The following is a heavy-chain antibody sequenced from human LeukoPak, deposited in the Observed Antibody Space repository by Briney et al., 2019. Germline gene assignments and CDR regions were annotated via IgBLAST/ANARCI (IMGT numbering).Heavy chain of an antibody. D-gene: IGHD3-10*01. CDR3: ARDTGMVRRGKRPNWFDP. J-gene: IGHJ5*02. CDR1: GGSISTSNYY. CDR2: IFYSGST. V-gene: IGHV4-39*07. Sequence: SETLSLTCTVSGGSISTSNYYWGWIRQPPGTGLEWIGNIFYSGSTYYSPSLKSRVTISLDTSRNQFSLKLSSVTAADTAVYYCARDTGMVRRGKRPNWFDPWGQGTLVTVSS.